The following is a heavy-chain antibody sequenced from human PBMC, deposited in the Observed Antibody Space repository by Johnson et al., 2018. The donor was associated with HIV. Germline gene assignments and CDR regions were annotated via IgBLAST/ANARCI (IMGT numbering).Heavy chain of an antibody. J-gene: IGHJ3*01. CDR2: INWNGDYI. Sequence: VQLVESGGGVVRPGGSLRLSCAVSGFNFDDYDMSWVRQIPGKGLEWVSTINWNGDYIGYAVSVKGRFTISRDNAKKSQYLQMNSLRAEDTALYYCTTIHYDSSSPGAFDFWGQGTMVTVSS. CDR1: GFNFDDYD. D-gene: IGHD3-22*01. V-gene: IGHV3-20*04. CDR3: TTIHYDSSSPGAFDF.